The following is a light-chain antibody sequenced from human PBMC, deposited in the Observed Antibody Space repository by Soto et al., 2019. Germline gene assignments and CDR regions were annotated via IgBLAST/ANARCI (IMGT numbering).Light chain of an antibody. V-gene: IGKV1-39*01. CDR1: QSISTY. Sequence: DIQMTQSPSSLSASVGDRVTITCRASQSISTYLNWYQQRPGKAPKLLIYAASDLQSGVPSRFSGSGSGTGFTLTISNLQPEDFATYYCQQTYSTPFPFGPGTKVDIK. CDR3: QQTYSTPFP. J-gene: IGKJ3*01. CDR2: AAS.